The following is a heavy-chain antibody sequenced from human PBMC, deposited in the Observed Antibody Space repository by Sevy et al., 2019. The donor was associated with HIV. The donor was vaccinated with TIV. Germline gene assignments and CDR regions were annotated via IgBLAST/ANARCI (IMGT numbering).Heavy chain of an antibody. D-gene: IGHD6-13*01. CDR3: ASTSYSSSWYNAFDI. CDR1: GYSFTSYW. Sequence: GESLKISCKGSGYSFTSYWNSWVRQMPGKGLEWMGRIDPSDSYTNYSPSFQGHVTISADKSISTAYLQWSSLKASDTAMYYCASTSYSSSWYNAFDIWGQGTMVTVSS. CDR2: IDPSDSYT. J-gene: IGHJ3*02. V-gene: IGHV5-10-1*01.